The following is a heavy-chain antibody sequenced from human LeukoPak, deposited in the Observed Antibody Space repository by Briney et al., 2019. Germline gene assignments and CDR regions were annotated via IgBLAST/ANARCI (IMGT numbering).Heavy chain of an antibody. V-gene: IGHV4-39*07. Sequence: SETLSLTCTVSGGSLASDSDSWGWLRQPPGTGLEWIASIYSGGKSFFKVSLKSRVTISIDTSKNQFSLKMWSVTAADTALYYCARAPVSTAYLHYYSMDVWGKGTTVTVSS. J-gene: IGHJ6*03. CDR2: IYSGGKS. CDR1: GGSLASDSDS. D-gene: IGHD3-9*01. CDR3: ARAPVSTAYLHYYSMDV.